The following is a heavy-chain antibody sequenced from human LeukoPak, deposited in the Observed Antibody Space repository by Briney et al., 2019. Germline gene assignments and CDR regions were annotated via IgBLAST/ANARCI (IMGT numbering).Heavy chain of an antibody. CDR1: GGTFSSYA. CDR2: IIPIFGTA. V-gene: IGHV1-69*05. Sequence: SVKVSCKASGGTFSSYAISWVRQAPGQGLEWMGGIIPIFGTANYAQKFQGRVTITTDESTSTAYMELSSLRSEDTAVYYCARLWDYSSGCNDYWGQGTLVTVSS. J-gene: IGHJ4*02. D-gene: IGHD3-22*01. CDR3: ARLWDYSSGCNDY.